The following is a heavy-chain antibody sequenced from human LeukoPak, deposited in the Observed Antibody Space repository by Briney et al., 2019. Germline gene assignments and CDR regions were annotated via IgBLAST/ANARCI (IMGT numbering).Heavy chain of an antibody. J-gene: IGHJ3*02. D-gene: IGHD4-23*01. CDR1: GFTFDDYA. CDR2: ISWNSGSI. CDR3: AKFHYGGNDAFDI. Sequence: HPGRSLRLSCAASGFTFDDYAMHWVRQAPGKGLEWVSGISWNSGSIGYADSVKGRFTISRDNAKNSLYLQMNSLRAEDTALYYCAKFHYGGNDAFDIWGQGTMVTVSS. V-gene: IGHV3-9*01.